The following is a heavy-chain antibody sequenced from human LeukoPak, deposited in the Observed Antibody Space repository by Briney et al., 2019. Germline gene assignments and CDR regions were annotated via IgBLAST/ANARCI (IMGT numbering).Heavy chain of an antibody. V-gene: IGHV1-69*05. D-gene: IGHD1-26*01. CDR3: ARGVSGSYYSSLIFYMDV. Sequence: SSVKVSCKASGGTFSSYAISWVRQAPGQGLEWMGGISPFFGTANYAQKFQGRVTISTDESTSTAYMELSSLRSEDTAVSYCARGVSGSYYSSLIFYMDVWAKGTTVSVSS. CDR1: GGTFSSYA. J-gene: IGHJ6*03. CDR2: ISPFFGTA.